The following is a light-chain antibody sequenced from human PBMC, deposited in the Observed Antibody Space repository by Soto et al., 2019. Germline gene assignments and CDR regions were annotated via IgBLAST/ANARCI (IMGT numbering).Light chain of an antibody. CDR2: GAS. Sequence: EIVLTQSPGTLSLSPGERATLSCRASQSVSSDLAWYQHKPGQAPRLLIYGASNRATGIPDRFSGSGSGTDFTLTISKVEPEDVAVYYCHQYGRSPRTFGQGTKVDIK. J-gene: IGKJ1*01. V-gene: IGKV3-20*01. CDR1: QSVSSD. CDR3: HQYGRSPRT.